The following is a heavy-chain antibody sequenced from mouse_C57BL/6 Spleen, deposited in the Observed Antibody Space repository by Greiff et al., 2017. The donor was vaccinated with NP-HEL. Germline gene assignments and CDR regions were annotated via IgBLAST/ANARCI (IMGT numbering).Heavy chain of an antibody. D-gene: IGHD1-1*01. V-gene: IGHV1-18*01. CDR1: GYTFTDYN. Sequence: VQLQQSGPELVKPGASVKIPCKASGYTFTDYNMDWVKQSHGKSLEWIGDINPNNGGTIYNQKFKGKATLTVDKSSSTAYMELRSLTSEDTAVYYCARGATTVVARNFDVWGTGTTVTVSS. J-gene: IGHJ1*03. CDR3: ARGATTVVARNFDV. CDR2: INPNNGGT.